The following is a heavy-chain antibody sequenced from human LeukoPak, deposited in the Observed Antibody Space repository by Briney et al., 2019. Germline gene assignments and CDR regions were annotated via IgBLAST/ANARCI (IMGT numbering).Heavy chain of an antibody. V-gene: IGHV3-21*01. CDR3: ARVEAAAVPHYFDY. Sequence: GGSLRLSCAASGFIFSSYSMNWVRQAPGKGLEWVSSISSSSSYIYYADSVEGRFTISRDNAKNSLYLQMNSLRAEDTAVYYCARVEAAAVPHYFDYWGQGTLVTVSS. CDR2: ISSSSSYI. CDR1: GFIFSSYS. D-gene: IGHD6-13*01. J-gene: IGHJ4*02.